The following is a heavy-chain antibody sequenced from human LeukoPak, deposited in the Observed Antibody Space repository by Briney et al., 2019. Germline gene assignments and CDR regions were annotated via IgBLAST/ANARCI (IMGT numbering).Heavy chain of an antibody. D-gene: IGHD3-22*01. CDR2: IYYSGST. J-gene: IGHJ4*02. V-gene: IGHV4-4*02. CDR3: ARDRGSGYLYFDY. Sequence: PSGTLSLTCAVSGGSISSSNWWSWVRQPPGKGLEWIGYIYYSGSTYYNPSLKSRVTISVDTSKNQFSLKLSSVTAADTAVYYCARDRGSGYLYFDYWGQGTLVTVSS. CDR1: GGSISSSNW.